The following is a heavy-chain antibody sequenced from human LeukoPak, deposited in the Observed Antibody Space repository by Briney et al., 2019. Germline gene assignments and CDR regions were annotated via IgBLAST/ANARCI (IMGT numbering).Heavy chain of an antibody. J-gene: IGHJ5*02. Sequence: GGSLRLSCAASGFTFSSYGMHWVRQAPGKGLEWVAFIRYDGNNKYYTDSVKGRFTVSRDNSKDTLYLQMISLRAEDTAVYYCARSRFYDFWGGPEDPWGQGTLVTVSS. V-gene: IGHV3-30*02. CDR1: GFTFSSYG. CDR2: IRYDGNNK. D-gene: IGHD3-3*01. CDR3: ARSRFYDFWGGPEDP.